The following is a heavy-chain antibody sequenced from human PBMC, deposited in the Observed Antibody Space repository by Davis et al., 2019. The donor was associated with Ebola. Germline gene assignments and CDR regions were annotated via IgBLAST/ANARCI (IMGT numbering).Heavy chain of an antibody. CDR2: IYHSVST. Sequence: SETLSLTCALSGGSIRSSNWWSWVRQPPGKGPEWIGEIYHSVSTNCNPSLKSRVTISVDKSKNQFSLKLRSVTAADTAVYYCASYDYEYFHHWGQGTLVTVSS. CDR1: GGSIRSSNW. V-gene: IGHV4-4*02. J-gene: IGHJ1*01. D-gene: IGHD5-12*01. CDR3: ASYDYEYFHH.